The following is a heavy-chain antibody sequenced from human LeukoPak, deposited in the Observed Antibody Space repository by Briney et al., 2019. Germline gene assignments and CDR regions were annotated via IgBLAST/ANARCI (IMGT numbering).Heavy chain of an antibody. Sequence: SVKVSCKASGYTFSTYGINWVRQAPGQGLEWMGGIIPIFGTANYAQKFQGRVTITTDESTSTAYMELSSLRSEDTAVYYCARAQNYDFWSSFDPWGQGTLVTVSS. J-gene: IGHJ5*02. V-gene: IGHV1-69*05. CDR3: ARAQNYDFWSSFDP. CDR1: GYTFSTYG. CDR2: IIPIFGTA. D-gene: IGHD3-3*01.